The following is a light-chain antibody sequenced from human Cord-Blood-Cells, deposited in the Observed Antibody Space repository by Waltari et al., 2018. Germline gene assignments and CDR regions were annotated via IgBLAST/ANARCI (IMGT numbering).Light chain of an antibody. V-gene: IGLV2-23*02. J-gene: IGLJ7*01. CDR2: EVS. CDR1: SSDVGSYNL. CDR3: CSYAGSSTFV. Sequence: QSALTQPASVSGSPGQSITISCTGTSSDVGSYNLVSWYQQHPGKAPKLMIYEVSKRPSGVSNRFSGSKSGNTASLTSSGLQAEDEADYYCCSYAGSSTFVFGGGTQLTVL.